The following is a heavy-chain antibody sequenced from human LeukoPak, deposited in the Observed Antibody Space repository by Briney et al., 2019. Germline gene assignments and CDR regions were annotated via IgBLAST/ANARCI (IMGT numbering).Heavy chain of an antibody. CDR1: GGSLSGYY. CDR2: INHSGIT. D-gene: IGHD3-10*02. V-gene: IGHV4-34*01. CDR3: ARLAAVRGFNI. J-gene: IGHJ4*02. Sequence: MPSQTLSLTCGVNGGSLSGYYWSWLRQAPGKGPEWIGEINHSGITNYNSSLKRRVTISVDTARSQFSLKLTSVTAADTGVYYCARLAAVRGFNIWGQGTLVTVSS.